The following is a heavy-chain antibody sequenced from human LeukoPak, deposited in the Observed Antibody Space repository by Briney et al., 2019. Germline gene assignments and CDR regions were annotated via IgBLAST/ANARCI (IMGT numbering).Heavy chain of an antibody. D-gene: IGHD2-21*01. CDR3: ATIPETGRRQDYYFDY. CDR2: ISGSGGST. J-gene: IGHJ4*02. V-gene: IGHV3-23*01. Sequence: PGGSLRLSCAASGFTFSSFGMSWVRQAPGKGLDWVSAISGSGGSTYHADSVKGRFTISRDNSKNSLYLRMNSLRAEDTAVYYCATIPETGRRQDYYFDYWGQGTLVTVSS. CDR1: GFTFSSFG.